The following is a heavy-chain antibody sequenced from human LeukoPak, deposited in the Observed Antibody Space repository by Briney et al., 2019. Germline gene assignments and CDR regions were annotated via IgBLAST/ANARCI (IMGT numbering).Heavy chain of an antibody. V-gene: IGHV4-59*01. Sequence: SETLSLTRTVPGGSISSYYWSWIRQPPGKGREWIGYIYYIGRTNYNPSLKSRVTISVDTSKNQFSLKLSSVTAADTAVYYCARDNTYDILTGYYIGWDAFDIWGQGTMVTVSS. CDR2: IYYIGRT. CDR3: ARDNTYDILTGYYIGWDAFDI. J-gene: IGHJ3*02. D-gene: IGHD3-9*01. CDR1: GGSISSYY.